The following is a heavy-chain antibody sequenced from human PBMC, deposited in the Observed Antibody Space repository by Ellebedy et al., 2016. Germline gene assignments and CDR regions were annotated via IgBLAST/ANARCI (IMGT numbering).Heavy chain of an antibody. CDR2: VYYSGTP. CDR3: ARGYCSGGRCYAYGMDV. CDR1: GGSISGYY. D-gene: IGHD2-15*01. Sequence: SETLSLXXTVSGGSISGYYWRWVRQPPGKGLEWIAYVYYSGTPNYNPSLKSRVTISLDRSNNQFSLKLTSVTAADTAVYYCARGYCSGGRCYAYGMDVWGQGTTVTVSS. V-gene: IGHV4-59*01. J-gene: IGHJ6*02.